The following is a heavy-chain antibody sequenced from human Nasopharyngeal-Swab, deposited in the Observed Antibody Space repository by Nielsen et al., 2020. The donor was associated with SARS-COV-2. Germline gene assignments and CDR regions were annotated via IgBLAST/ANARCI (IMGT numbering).Heavy chain of an antibody. CDR3: ARAGRYGSSGYYYYYGMDV. Sequence: GSLRLSCTVSGGSISSYYWSWIRQPAGKGLEWIGRIYTSGSTNYNPSLKSRVTMSVDTSKNQFSLKLSSVTAADTAVYYCARAGRYGSSGYYYYYGMDVWGQGTTVTVSS. CDR1: GGSISSYY. J-gene: IGHJ6*02. D-gene: IGHD3-22*01. V-gene: IGHV4-4*07. CDR2: IYTSGST.